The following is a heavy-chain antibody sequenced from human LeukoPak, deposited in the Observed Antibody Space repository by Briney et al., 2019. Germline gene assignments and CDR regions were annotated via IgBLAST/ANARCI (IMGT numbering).Heavy chain of an antibody. CDR2: IIPSFGIA. J-gene: IGHJ5*02. V-gene: IGHV1-69*04. Sequence: SVKVSRKASGGTFSCYAICWVRQAPAQGRGWMGRIIPSFGIANYAYKFQGRVTITADKSTSTAYMERSSVRSEETAVYQCARDVGHSSGYYYNWFDAWGQGTLVTVSS. CDR3: ARDVGHSSGYYYNWFDA. CDR1: GGTFSCYA. D-gene: IGHD3-22*01.